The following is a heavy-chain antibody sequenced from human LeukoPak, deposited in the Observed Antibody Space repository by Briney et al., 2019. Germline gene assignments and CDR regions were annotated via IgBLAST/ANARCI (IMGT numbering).Heavy chain of an antibody. Sequence: SETLSLTCTVSGGSISSYYWSWIRQPPGKGLEWIGYIYYSGSTNYNPSLKSRVTISVDTSKNQFSLKLSSVTAADTAVYYCAREQQLSAFDIWGQGTMVTVSS. CDR2: IYYSGST. J-gene: IGHJ3*02. CDR3: AREQQLSAFDI. CDR1: GGSISSYY. V-gene: IGHV4-59*01. D-gene: IGHD6-13*01.